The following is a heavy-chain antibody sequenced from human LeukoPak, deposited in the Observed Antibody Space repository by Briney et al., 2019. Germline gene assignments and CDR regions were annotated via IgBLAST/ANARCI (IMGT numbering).Heavy chain of an antibody. Sequence: SETLSLTCTVPGGSISSYYWSWIRQPPGKGLEWIGYIYYSGSTNYNPSLKSRVTISADTSKNQFSLKLSSVTAADTAVYYCARGKLKRGYSYGYGYFDYWGQGTLVTVSS. CDR1: GGSISSYY. CDR3: ARGKLKRGYSYGYGYFDY. V-gene: IGHV4-59*01. J-gene: IGHJ4*02. D-gene: IGHD5-18*01. CDR2: IYYSGST.